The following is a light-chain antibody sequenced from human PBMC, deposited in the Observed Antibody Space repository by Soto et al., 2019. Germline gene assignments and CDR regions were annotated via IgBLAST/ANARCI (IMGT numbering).Light chain of an antibody. J-gene: IGKJ1*01. CDR2: GAS. Sequence: DILVTQSPGTLSLSPGERATLSCRASQSVSSSYLAWYQQKPGQAPRLLIYGASSRATGIPDRFSGSGSGTDFTLTISRLEPEDFAVYYCQQYGSSRSTFGQGTKVDIK. CDR1: QSVSSSY. V-gene: IGKV3-20*01. CDR3: QQYGSSRST.